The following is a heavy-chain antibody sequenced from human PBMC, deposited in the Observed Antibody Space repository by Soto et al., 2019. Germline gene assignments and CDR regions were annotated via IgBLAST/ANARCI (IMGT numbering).Heavy chain of an antibody. Sequence: GGSLRLSCVGSGYTFSDHHMDWVRQAPGKGLEWVGRIRNKAYSYTTEYAAPVEGRFTISRDHSKNEMYLQMNSLQTEDTAVYYCARVGITTYYFDTWGQGTLVTVSS. CDR2: IRNKAYSYTT. CDR1: GYTFSDHH. D-gene: IGHD3-22*01. CDR3: ARVGITTYYFDT. V-gene: IGHV3-72*01. J-gene: IGHJ4*02.